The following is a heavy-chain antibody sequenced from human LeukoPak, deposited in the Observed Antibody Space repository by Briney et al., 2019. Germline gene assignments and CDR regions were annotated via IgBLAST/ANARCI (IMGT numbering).Heavy chain of an antibody. V-gene: IGHV1-2*02. J-gene: IGHJ5*01. Sequence: ASVKVSCKASGYTFTGYYMHWVQQAPGQGLEWMGWINPNSGDTNFAQKFQGRVTMTRDTSTSTAYMELRRLRSDDTAVYYCARGSGDDCSGGSCTSSYNNWFDPWGKGTLVTVSS. CDR2: INPNSGDT. D-gene: IGHD2-15*01. CDR1: GYTFTGYY. CDR3: ARGSGDDCSGGSCTSSYNNWFDP.